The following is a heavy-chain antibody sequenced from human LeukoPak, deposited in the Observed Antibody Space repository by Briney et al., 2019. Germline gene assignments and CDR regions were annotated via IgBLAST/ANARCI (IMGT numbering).Heavy chain of an antibody. CDR1: GGSISSRSYY. Sequence: SETLSLTCTVSGGSISSRSYYWGWIRQPPGKGLEWIGSIYYSGSTYYNPSLKSRVTISVDTSKNQFSLKLSSVTAADTAVYYCATGVRGMAHWGQGTLVTVSS. J-gene: IGHJ4*02. D-gene: IGHD3-10*01. CDR2: IYYSGST. CDR3: ATGVRGMAH. V-gene: IGHV4-39*01.